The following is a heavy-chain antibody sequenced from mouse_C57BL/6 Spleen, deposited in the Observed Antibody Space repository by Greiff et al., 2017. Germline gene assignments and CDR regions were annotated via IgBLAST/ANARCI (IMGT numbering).Heavy chain of an antibody. J-gene: IGHJ4*01. V-gene: IGHV1-26*01. Sequence: VQLQQSGPELVKPGASVKISCKASGYTITDYYMNWVKQSHGKSLEWIGDINPNNGGTSYNQKFKGKATLAVDKSSSTAYMELRSLTSEDSAVYYCETRRRLRRMHYYYAMDYWGQGTSVTVSS. CDR2: INPNNGGT. D-gene: IGHD2-4*01. CDR3: ETRRRLRRMHYYYAMDY. CDR1: GYTITDYY.